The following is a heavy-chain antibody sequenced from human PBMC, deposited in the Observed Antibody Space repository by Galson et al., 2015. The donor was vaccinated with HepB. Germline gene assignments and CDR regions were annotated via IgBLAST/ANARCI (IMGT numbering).Heavy chain of an antibody. CDR3: AKGRSVTWTGEPEYDF. J-gene: IGHJ4*02. CDR2: ISYSGNNK. D-gene: IGHD3/OR15-3a*01. Sequence: SLRLSCVASGLTFDNYGIHWVRRAPGKGLEWVAFISYSGNNKHYSGSVKGRFTISRDNSKNTLYLQMSSLTTEDTAIYYCAKGRSVTWTGEPEYDFWGQGTLVTVSS. CDR1: GLTFDNYG. V-gene: IGHV3-30*18.